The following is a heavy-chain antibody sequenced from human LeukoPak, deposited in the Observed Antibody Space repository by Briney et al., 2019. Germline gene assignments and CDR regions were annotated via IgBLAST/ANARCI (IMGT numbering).Heavy chain of an antibody. CDR3: GREHSGYDWE. CDR2: ISQDGSGK. CDR1: GFTFSNYW. D-gene: IGHD5-12*01. J-gene: IGHJ4*02. Sequence: PGGSLRLSCGASGFTFSNYWMSWVRQAPGKGLEWAINISQDGSGKNYADSVEGRFTISRDNAKNSLYLQMNSLRAGDTAVYYCGREHSGYDWEWGQGTLVTVSS. V-gene: IGHV3-7*01.